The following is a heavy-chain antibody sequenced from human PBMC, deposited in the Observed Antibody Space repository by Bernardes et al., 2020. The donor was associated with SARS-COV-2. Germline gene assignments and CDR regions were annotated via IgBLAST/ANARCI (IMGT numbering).Heavy chain of an antibody. D-gene: IGHD3-3*01. CDR1: GFTFDDYA. J-gene: IGHJ6*02. CDR3: ATLLGYDFWSGSSFYYGMDV. CDR2: ISWNSGSI. Sequence: GGSLRLSCAASGFTFDDYAMHWVRQAPGKGLEWVSGISWNSGSIGYADSVKGRFTISRDNAKNSLYLQMNSLRAEDTALYYCATLLGYDFWSGSSFYYGMDVWGLGTLVTVSS. V-gene: IGHV3-9*01.